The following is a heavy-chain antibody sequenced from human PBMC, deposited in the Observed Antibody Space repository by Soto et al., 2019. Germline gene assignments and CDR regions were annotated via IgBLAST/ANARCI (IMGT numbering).Heavy chain of an antibody. CDR1: GFTFSSYA. V-gene: IGHV3-23*01. J-gene: IGHJ4*02. Sequence: EVQLLESGGGLVQPGGSLRLSCAASGFTFSSYAMSWVRQAPGKGLEWVSAISGSGGSTYYADSVKGRFTISRDNSKNTLYRQMNSLRAEDTAVYYCAKQARWRGEYLPVFEYWGQGTLVTVSS. CDR3: AKQARWRGEYLPVFEY. CDR2: ISGSGGST. D-gene: IGHD4-17*01.